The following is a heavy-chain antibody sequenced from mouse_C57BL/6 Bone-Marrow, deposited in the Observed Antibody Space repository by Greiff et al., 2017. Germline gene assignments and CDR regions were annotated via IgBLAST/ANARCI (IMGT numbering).Heavy chain of an antibody. V-gene: IGHV5-17*01. CDR1: GFTFSDYG. J-gene: IGHJ2*01. CDR2: ISSGSSTI. Sequence: EVHLVESGGGLVKPGGSLKLSCAASGFTFSDYGMHWVRQAPEKGLEWVAYISSGSSTIYYADTVKGRFPISRDNAKNTRCLQTASLRAEDTAMYYCAKDYFDYWGQGTTLTVSS. CDR3: AKDYFDY.